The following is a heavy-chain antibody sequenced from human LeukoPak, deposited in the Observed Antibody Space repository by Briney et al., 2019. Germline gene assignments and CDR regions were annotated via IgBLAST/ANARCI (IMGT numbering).Heavy chain of an antibody. CDR2: ISGSGGGT. CDR3: AKEADTIIVLTRYLNY. V-gene: IGHV3-23*01. D-gene: IGHD3-22*01. CDR1: GFTFSSYA. Sequence: GGSLRLSCAASGFTFSSYAMNWVRQAPGKGLEWVSAISGSGGGTYYSDSVRGRFTISRDNSENTLYLQMNSLRAEDTAVYYCAKEADTIIVLTRYLNYWGQGTLVTVSS. J-gene: IGHJ4*02.